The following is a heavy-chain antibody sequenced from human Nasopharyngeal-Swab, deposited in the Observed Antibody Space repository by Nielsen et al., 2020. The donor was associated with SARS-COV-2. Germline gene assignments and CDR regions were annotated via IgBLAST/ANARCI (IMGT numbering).Heavy chain of an antibody. V-gene: IGHV4-34*01. J-gene: IGHJ6*02. Sequence: WIRQPPGKGLEWIGEINHSGSTNYNPSLKSRVTISVDTSKNQFSLKLSSVTAADTAVYYCARGGDGDYVRSYYYYSGMGGWGQGTTVTVSS. CDR3: ARGGDGDYVRSYYYYSGMGG. CDR2: INHSGST. D-gene: IGHD4-17*01.